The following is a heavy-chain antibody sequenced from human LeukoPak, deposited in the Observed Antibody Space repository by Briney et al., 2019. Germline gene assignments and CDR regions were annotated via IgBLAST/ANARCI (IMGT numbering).Heavy chain of an antibody. CDR1: GGPITFYY. D-gene: IGHD1-1*01. J-gene: IGHJ4*02. CDR3: ASSSWKKTFDY. CDR2: IHTSGTT. Sequence: SETLTLTCSVSGGPITFYYWNWIRKPTGKGLEWIGRIHTSGTTNYNPSLKNRVTMSIDTSQKKFSLNLTSVTAADTAVYYCASSSWKKTFDYWGQGALVTVSS. V-gene: IGHV4-4*07.